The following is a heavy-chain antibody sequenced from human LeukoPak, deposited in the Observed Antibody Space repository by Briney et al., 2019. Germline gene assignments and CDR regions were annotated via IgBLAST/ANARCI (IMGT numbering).Heavy chain of an antibody. J-gene: IGHJ4*02. Sequence: ASVKVSCKASGYTFTSYGISWVRQAPGQGLEWMGWISAYNGNTNYAQKLQGRVTMTTDTSTSTAYMELRSLRSDDTAVYYCARAKYCSSTSCYSRGFDYWGQGTLVTVSS. V-gene: IGHV1-18*01. CDR3: ARAKYCSSTSCYSRGFDY. CDR1: GYTFTSYG. D-gene: IGHD2-2*01. CDR2: ISAYNGNT.